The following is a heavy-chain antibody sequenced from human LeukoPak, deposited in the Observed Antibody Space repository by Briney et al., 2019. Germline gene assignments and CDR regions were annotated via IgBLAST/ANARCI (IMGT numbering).Heavy chain of an antibody. CDR2: IYPGDSDT. Sequence: KPGASLQISCEGAGSNFTSYWIGWGRQLGGKGVEGRGIIYPGDSDTRDSPSFQGQVTISADKYISTAYLQWSSPKASDTAMYYCARLGYCSSTSCYWALDYWGQGTLVTVSS. CDR1: GSNFTSYW. D-gene: IGHD2-2*01. V-gene: IGHV5-51*01. CDR3: ARLGYCSSTSCYWALDY. J-gene: IGHJ4*02.